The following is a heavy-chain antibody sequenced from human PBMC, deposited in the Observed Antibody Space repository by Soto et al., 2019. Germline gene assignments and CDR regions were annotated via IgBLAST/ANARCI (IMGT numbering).Heavy chain of an antibody. CDR3: ARVRAYCGGDCRTDYYYYYGMDV. CDR2: IYYSGST. D-gene: IGHD2-21*02. CDR1: GGSISSGDYY. V-gene: IGHV4-30-4*01. J-gene: IGHJ6*02. Sequence: PSETLSLTCTVSGGSISSGDYYWSWIRQPPGKGLEWIGYIYYSGSTHYNPSLKSRVTISVDTSKNQFSLKLSSVTAADTAVYYCARVRAYCGGDCRTDYYYYYGMDVWGQGTTVTVSS.